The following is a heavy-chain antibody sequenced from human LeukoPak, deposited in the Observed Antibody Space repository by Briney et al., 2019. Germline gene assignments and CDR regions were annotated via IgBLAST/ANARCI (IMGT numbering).Heavy chain of an antibody. CDR1: GFTFRSYS. D-gene: IGHD3-3*01. V-gene: IGHV3-21*01. CDR2: ISSSSSYI. J-gene: IGHJ4*02. Sequence: GGSLRLSCAASGFTFRSYSMNWVRQAPGKGLEWVSSISSSSSYIYYADSVKGRFTISRDNAKNSLYLQMNSLRAEDTAVYYCASQELYDFWSGYSPLGYWGQGTLVTVSS. CDR3: ASQELYDFWSGYSPLGY.